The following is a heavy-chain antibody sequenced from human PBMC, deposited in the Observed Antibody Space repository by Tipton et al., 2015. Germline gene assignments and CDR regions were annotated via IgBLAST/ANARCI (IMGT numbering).Heavy chain of an antibody. CDR3: ACQDYDSLTRDYQTVDY. CDR1: AYSISSDYY. J-gene: IGHJ4*02. Sequence: LRLSCAVSAYSISSDYYWGWIRQPPGKGLEWIGSISHSGNTYYNPSLKSRVTMSRDTSKNQFSLKLTSVTAADTAVYYCACQDYDSLTRDYQTVDYWGQGTLVTISS. CDR2: ISHSGNT. D-gene: IGHD3-9*01. V-gene: IGHV4-38-2*01.